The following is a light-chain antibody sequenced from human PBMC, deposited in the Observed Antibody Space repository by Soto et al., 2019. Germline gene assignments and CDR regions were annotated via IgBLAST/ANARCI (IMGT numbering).Light chain of an antibody. CDR2: AAS. CDR3: QQSYSTPRT. Sequence: DIQMTQSPSSLSSSVGDIFTITCRASQNIGRFLNWYQQKPGKAPKLLIYAASSLQSGVPSRFSGSGSGTDFTLTISSLQPEDFATYYCQQSYSTPRTFGQGTKVDI. J-gene: IGKJ1*01. V-gene: IGKV1-39*01. CDR1: QNIGRF.